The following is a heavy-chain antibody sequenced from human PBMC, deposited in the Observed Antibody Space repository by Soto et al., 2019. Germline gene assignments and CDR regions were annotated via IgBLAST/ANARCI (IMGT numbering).Heavy chain of an antibody. V-gene: IGHV1-58*01. CDR1: GFTFTSSA. CDR3: AAGEYSSSWYNYYYYYGMDV. D-gene: IGHD6-13*01. CDR2: IVVGSDNT. Sequence: QMQLVQSGPEVKKPGTSVKVSCKASGFTFTSSAVQWVRQARGQRLEWKGWIVVGSDNTNYAQKFQERVTINRDMSTSTAYMELSSLRSEDTAVYYCAAGEYSSSWYNYYYYYGMDVWGQGTTVTVSS. J-gene: IGHJ6*02.